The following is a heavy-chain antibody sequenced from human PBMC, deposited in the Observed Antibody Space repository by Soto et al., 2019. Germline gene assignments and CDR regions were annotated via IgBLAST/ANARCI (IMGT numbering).Heavy chain of an antibody. V-gene: IGHV3-15*07. D-gene: IGHD2-21*01. CDR1: GFTFSNAW. Sequence: GGALRLSCAAAGFTFSNAWINGVRQAAGKGLGWGGRGKSKNDGGTTDFAAPGKGRFAISRDDSKNMVYLKMNSLQTEDTAIFYCTTDSGIAPIIVRFDYWGHGTLVTVSS. CDR3: TTDSGIAPIIVRFDY. CDR2: GKSKNDGGTT. J-gene: IGHJ4*01.